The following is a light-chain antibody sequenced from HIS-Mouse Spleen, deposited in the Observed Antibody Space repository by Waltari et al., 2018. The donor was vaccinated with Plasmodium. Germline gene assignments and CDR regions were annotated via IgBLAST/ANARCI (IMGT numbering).Light chain of an antibody. CDR2: EDS. Sequence: SYELPQPPSMSVSPGQTARITCSGDALPTQYAYWYQQKSGQAPVLVIYEDSKRPSGIPERFSGSSSGTMATLTISGAQVEDEADYYCYSTDSSGNHRVFGGGTKLTVL. CDR1: ALPTQY. V-gene: IGLV3-10*01. CDR3: YSTDSSGNHRV. J-gene: IGLJ3*02.